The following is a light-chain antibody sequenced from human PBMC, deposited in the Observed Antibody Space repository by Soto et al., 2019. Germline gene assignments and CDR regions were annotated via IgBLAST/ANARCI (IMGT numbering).Light chain of an antibody. J-gene: IGLJ1*01. V-gene: IGLV2-14*01. Sequence: QSVLAQPASGSGSPGHSITISCTGTSGDVGIYNYFSCYQQLPGKAPKLMIYQVTNRPSGVSNRCSGSKSGNSASLTISGLQAEDEADYYCSSYSGSTNYVFGTGTKVTVL. CDR1: SGDVGIYNY. CDR2: QVT. CDR3: SSYSGSTNYV.